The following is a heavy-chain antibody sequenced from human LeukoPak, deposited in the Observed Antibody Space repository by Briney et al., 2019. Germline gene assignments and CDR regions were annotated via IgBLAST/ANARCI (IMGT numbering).Heavy chain of an antibody. Sequence: ASVKVSCKASGYTFTGYYMHWVRQAPGQGLEWMGWINPNSGGTNYAQKFQGRVTMTRDTSISTAYMELSRLRSDDTAVYYCASRYGDYDTWFGPWGQGTLVTVSS. V-gene: IGHV1-2*02. J-gene: IGHJ5*02. CDR1: GYTFTGYY. CDR2: INPNSGGT. CDR3: ASRYGDYDTWFGP. D-gene: IGHD4-17*01.